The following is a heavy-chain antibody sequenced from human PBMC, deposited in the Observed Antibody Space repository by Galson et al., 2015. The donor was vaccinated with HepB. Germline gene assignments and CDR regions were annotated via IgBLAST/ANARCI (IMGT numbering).Heavy chain of an antibody. V-gene: IGHV1-46*03. CDR3: ARGRGASSLHNYYYMDV. CDR2: INPSGGRT. Sequence: SVKVSCKASGYTFTSYYMHWVRQAPGQGLEWMGIINPSGGRTSYAQKFQGRVTMTRDTSTSTVYMELSSLRSEDTAVYYCARGRGASSLHNYYYMDVWGKGTTVTVSS. CDR1: GYTFTSYY. D-gene: IGHD5-12*01. J-gene: IGHJ6*03.